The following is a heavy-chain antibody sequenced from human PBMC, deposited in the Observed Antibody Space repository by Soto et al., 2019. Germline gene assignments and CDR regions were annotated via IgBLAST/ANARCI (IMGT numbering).Heavy chain of an antibody. V-gene: IGHV1-18*01. CDR1: GYTFTSYG. Sequence: ASVKVSCKASGYTFTSYGISWVRQAPGQGLEWMGWISAYNGNTNYEQKLQGRVTMTTDTSTSTAYMELRSLRSDDTAVYYCARERELLWFGSRNYYYYGMDVWGQGTTVTVSS. CDR3: ARERELLWFGSRNYYYYGMDV. D-gene: IGHD3-10*01. CDR2: ISAYNGNT. J-gene: IGHJ6*02.